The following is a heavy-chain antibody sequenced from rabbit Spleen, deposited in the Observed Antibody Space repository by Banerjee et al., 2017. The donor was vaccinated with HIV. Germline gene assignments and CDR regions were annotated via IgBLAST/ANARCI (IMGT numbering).Heavy chain of an antibody. CDR2: INAVTGKA. D-gene: IGHD1-1*01. CDR3: ARDPSSSFSSYGMDL. Sequence: QEQLVESGGGLVRPEGSLKLSCKASGFSFSNKAVMCWVRQAPGKGLEWIACINAVTGKAVYASWAKGRFTISKTSSTTMTLQMTSLTAADTATYFCARDPSSSFSSYGMDLWGPGTLVTVS. CDR1: GFSFSNKAV. J-gene: IGHJ6*01. V-gene: IGHV1S45*01.